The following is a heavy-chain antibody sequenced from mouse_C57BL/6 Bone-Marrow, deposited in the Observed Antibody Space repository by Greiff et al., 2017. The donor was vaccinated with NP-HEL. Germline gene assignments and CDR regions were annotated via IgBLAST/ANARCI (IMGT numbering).Heavy chain of an antibody. D-gene: IGHD2-5*01. CDR1: GYTFTDYN. J-gene: IGHJ4*01. V-gene: IGHV1-18*01. CDR2: INPNNGGT. CDR3: ARKDYSNYDYAMDY. Sequence: EVQLQQSGPELVKPGASVKIPCKASGYTFTDYNMDWVKQSHGKSLEWIGDINPNNGGTIYNQKFKGKATLTVDKSSSTAYMELRSLTSEDTAVDYCARKDYSNYDYAMDYWGQGTSVTVSS.